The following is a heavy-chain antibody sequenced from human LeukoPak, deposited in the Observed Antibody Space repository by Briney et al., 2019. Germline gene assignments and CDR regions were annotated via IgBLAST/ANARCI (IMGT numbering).Heavy chain of an antibody. V-gene: IGHV4-30-4*01. Sequence: SQTLSLTCTVSGGSISSGDYYWSWIRQPPGKGLEWIGYIYYSGSTYYNPSLKSRVTISVDTSKNQFSRKLSSVTAADTAVYYCAREGKNYYDSSGYYPDYWGQGTLVTVSS. D-gene: IGHD3-22*01. CDR2: IYYSGST. CDR3: AREGKNYYDSSGYYPDY. CDR1: GGSISSGDYY. J-gene: IGHJ4*02.